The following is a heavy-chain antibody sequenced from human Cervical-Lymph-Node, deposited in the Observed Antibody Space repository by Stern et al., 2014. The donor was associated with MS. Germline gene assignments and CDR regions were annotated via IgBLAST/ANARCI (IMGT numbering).Heavy chain of an antibody. CDR2: IKPSGGST. V-gene: IGHV1-46*01. CDR3: ARGGDTTITTHFSH. Sequence: VQLVVSGAEVKRPGASVKFSCKASGYTFTSHFMHWVCQAPGQGLEWIGIIKPSGGSTNYAQKFQGRVTMTRDTSTSTVFMELSSLRSDDTAVYYCARGGDTTITTHFSHWGQGTLVTVSS. J-gene: IGHJ4*02. D-gene: IGHD4-11*01. CDR1: GYTFTSHF.